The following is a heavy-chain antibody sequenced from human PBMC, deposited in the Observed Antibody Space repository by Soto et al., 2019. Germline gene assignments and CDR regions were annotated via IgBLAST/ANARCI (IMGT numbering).Heavy chain of an antibody. CDR2: ISYDGSNK. CDR3: ARPTTDYGDYSWRNWYFDL. J-gene: IGHJ2*01. CDR1: GFTFSSYA. Sequence: ESGGGVVQPGRSLRLSCAASGFTFSSYAMHWVRQAPGKGLEWVAVISYDGSNKYYADSVKGRFTISRDNSKNTLYLQMNSLRAEDTAVYYCARPTTDYGDYSWRNWYFDLWGRGTLVTVSS. D-gene: IGHD4-17*01. V-gene: IGHV3-30-3*01.